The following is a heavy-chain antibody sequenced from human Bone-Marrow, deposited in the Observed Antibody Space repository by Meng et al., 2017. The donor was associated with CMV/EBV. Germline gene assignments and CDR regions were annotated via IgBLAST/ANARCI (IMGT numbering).Heavy chain of an antibody. CDR3: ARVRSSSWYYFDY. CDR1: GGSFSGYY. Sequence: SETLSLTCAVYGGSFSGYYWSWIRQPPGKGLEWIGEINHSGSTNYNPSLKSRVTISVDTSKNQSSLKLSSVTAADTAVYYCARVRSSSWYYFDYWGQGTLVAVSS. CDR2: INHSGST. V-gene: IGHV4-34*01. J-gene: IGHJ4*02. D-gene: IGHD6-13*01.